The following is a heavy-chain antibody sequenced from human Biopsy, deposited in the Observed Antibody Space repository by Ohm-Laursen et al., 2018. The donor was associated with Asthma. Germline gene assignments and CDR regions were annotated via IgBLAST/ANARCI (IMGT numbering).Heavy chain of an antibody. J-gene: IGHJ3*02. Sequence: GSLRLSCAASGFTFTDYWMHWVRQAPGKGLVWVSRINVEGTTTYYADSVQGRVTISRDNSKNTLSLQMNSLRAEDTAVYYCARAYGGSFFSGSFDIWGQGTMVTVSS. D-gene: IGHD4-23*01. V-gene: IGHV3-74*01. CDR3: ARAYGGSFFSGSFDI. CDR2: INVEGTTT. CDR1: GFTFTDYW.